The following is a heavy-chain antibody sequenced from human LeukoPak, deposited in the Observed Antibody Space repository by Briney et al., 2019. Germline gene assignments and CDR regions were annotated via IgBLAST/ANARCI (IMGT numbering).Heavy chain of an antibody. Sequence: SGGSLRLSCAASGYTFSSYSMNWVRQAPGKGLEWVSYISSSSSTIYYADSVKGRFTISRDNAKNSLYLQMNSLRAEDTAVYYCARGFSPRRGITMIVATLRSDAFDIWGQGTMVTVSP. V-gene: IGHV3-48*01. CDR3: ARGFSPRRGITMIVATLRSDAFDI. J-gene: IGHJ3*02. CDR1: GYTFSSYS. CDR2: ISSSSSTI. D-gene: IGHD3-22*01.